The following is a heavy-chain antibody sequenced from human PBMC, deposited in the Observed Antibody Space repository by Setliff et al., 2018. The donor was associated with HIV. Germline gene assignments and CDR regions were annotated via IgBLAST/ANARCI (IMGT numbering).Heavy chain of an antibody. V-gene: IGHV4-31*03. J-gene: IGHJ6*03. CDR2: IYYSGST. CDR3: ARAPALSYYYYMDV. Sequence: SETLSLTCTVSGGSISSGGYYWTWIRQHPGKGLEWIGYIYYSGSTYYNPSLKSRVTISVDTSKNRFSLRLSSVTAADTAVYYCARAPALSYYYYMDVWAKGPRSPSP. CDR1: GGSISSGGYY.